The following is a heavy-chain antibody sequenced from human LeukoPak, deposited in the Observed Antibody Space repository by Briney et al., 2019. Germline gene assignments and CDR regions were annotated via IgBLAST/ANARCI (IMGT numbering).Heavy chain of an antibody. Sequence: MSSETLSLTCTVSGGSISSSSYYWGWIRQPPGKGLEWIANFYYSGSTYYNPSLKSRVTISVDTSKNQFSLKLSSVTAADTAVYYCAREDSWGQGTLVTVSS. V-gene: IGHV4-39*07. CDR2: FYYSGST. CDR3: AREDS. CDR1: GGSISSSSYY. J-gene: IGHJ4*02.